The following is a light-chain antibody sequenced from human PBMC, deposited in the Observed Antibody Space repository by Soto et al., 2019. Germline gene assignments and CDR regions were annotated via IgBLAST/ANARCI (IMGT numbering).Light chain of an antibody. CDR3: QKCVYLPI. V-gene: IGKV1-33*01. Sequence: DIQMTQSPSSLSASVGDRVTITCQASHDITSYLNWYQHKPGKAPKLLIYDPSIMEAGVPSRFSGSGSGTDFTFTISSLQPEDVATYYCQKCVYLPIFGRGTTVDF. CDR2: DPS. J-gene: IGKJ3*01. CDR1: HDITSY.